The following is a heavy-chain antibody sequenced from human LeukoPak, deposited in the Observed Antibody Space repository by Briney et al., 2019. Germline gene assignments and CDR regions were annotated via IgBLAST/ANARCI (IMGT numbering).Heavy chain of an antibody. J-gene: IGHJ4*02. CDR1: GYTLTELS. D-gene: IGHD3-10*01. V-gene: IGHV1-24*01. Sequence: ASVKVSCKVSGYTLTELSMHWVRQAPGEGLEWMGGFDPEDGETIYAQKFQGRVTMTEDTSTDTAYMELSSLRSEDTAVYYCATAVFFSGHPGYYFDYWGQGTLVTVSS. CDR2: FDPEDGET. CDR3: ATAVFFSGHPGYYFDY.